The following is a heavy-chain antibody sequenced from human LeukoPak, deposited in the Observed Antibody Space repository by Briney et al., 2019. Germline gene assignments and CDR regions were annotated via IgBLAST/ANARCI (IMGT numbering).Heavy chain of an antibody. J-gene: IGHJ4*02. D-gene: IGHD6-19*01. Sequence: GGSLRLSCAASGFSFNTYWMTWVRQAPGKGLEWVANIKQDGSEKYYVDSVTGRFTVSRDNAKNSLYLQMNSLRAEDTAVYYCARGLVWTSSGWFFDYWGQGTLITVSS. V-gene: IGHV3-7*01. CDR2: IKQDGSEK. CDR3: ARGLVWTSSGWFFDY. CDR1: GFSFNTYW.